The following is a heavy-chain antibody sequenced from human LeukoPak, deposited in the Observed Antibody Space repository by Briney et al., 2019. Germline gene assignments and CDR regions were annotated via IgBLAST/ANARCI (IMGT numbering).Heavy chain of an antibody. V-gene: IGHV3-11*06. J-gene: IGHJ4*02. CDR3: ARVGSIAAAGTPDY. D-gene: IGHD6-13*01. Sequence: PGGSLRLSCAASGFTFSDYYMSWIRQAPGKGLEWGSYISSSSTHTIYADSVKGRFTISRDNAKNSLSLQVNSLRADDTAVYYCARVGSIAAAGTPDYWGQGTLVTVSS. CDR1: GFTFSDYY. CDR2: ISSSSTHT.